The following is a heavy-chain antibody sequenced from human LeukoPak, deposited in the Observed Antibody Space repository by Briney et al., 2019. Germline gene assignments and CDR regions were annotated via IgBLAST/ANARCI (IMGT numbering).Heavy chain of an antibody. V-gene: IGHV3-33*01. CDR3: ARSMTRGTTVVMADY. CDR2: IWYDGSNK. Sequence: GGSLRLSCAASGFTFSSYGMHWVRQAPGKGLERVAVIWYDGSNKYYADSVKGRFTISRDNSKNTLYLQMNSLRAEDTAVYYCARSMTRGTTVVMADYWGQGTLVTVSP. D-gene: IGHD4-23*01. CDR1: GFTFSSYG. J-gene: IGHJ4*02.